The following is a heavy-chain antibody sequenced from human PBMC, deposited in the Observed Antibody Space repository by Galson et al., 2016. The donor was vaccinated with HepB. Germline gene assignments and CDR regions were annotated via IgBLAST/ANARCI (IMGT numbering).Heavy chain of an antibody. CDR2: IDPSDSYT. Sequence: QSGAEVKKPGESLRISCQGFGYSFATYWISWVRQMPGKGLEWMGRIDPSDSYTNYSPSFQGHVTFSADRSFNTAYLQWTSLKASDTAIYYCARPPDIVSTDYCDYRGQGTLVTVSS. D-gene: IGHD5/OR15-5a*01. J-gene: IGHJ4*02. V-gene: IGHV5-10-1*01. CDR3: ARPPDIVSTDYCDY. CDR1: GYSFATYW.